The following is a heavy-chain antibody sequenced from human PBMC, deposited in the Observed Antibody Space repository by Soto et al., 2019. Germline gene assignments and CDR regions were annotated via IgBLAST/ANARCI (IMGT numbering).Heavy chain of an antibody. V-gene: IGHV1-69*01. CDR3: ARCRRIAAAGYYYYGMDV. CDR1: GGPFSSYA. D-gene: IGHD6-13*01. CDR2: ILPIFGTA. Sequence: QVQLVQSGAEVKKPGSSVKVSCKASGGPFSSYAITWVRQAPGQGLEWMGGILPIFGTANYAQKFQGRGTITADESTSTAYMTLSSLRSEDTAVYYCARCRRIAAAGYYYYGMDVCGQGTTVTLSS. J-gene: IGHJ6*02.